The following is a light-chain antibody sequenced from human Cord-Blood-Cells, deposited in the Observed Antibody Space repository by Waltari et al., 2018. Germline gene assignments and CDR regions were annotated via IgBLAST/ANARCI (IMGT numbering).Light chain of an antibody. CDR2: AAS. V-gene: IGKV1-39*01. J-gene: IGKJ1*01. CDR1: QSISSY. CDR3: QQSYSTPRT. Sequence: DIQITHSTSSRSASVVERVTITCRASQSISSYLNWYQQKPGKAPKLLIYAASSLQSGVPSRFSGSGSGTDFTLTISSLQPEDFATYYCQQSYSTPRTFGQGTKVEIK.